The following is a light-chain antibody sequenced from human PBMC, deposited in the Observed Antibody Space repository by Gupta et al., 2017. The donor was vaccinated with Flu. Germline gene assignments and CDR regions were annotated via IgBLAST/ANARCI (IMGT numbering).Light chain of an antibody. J-gene: IGKJ2*03. V-gene: IGKV1-5*03. CDR2: KAS. CDR1: QSISSW. CDR3: QQYNSYSPYS. Sequence: DIQMTQSPSILSASVGDRVTITCRASQSISSWLAWYQQKPGKAPKLLIYKASSLESGVPSRFSGSGSGTEFTLTSSSLQPDDFATYYCQQYNSYSPYSFGQGTKLEIK.